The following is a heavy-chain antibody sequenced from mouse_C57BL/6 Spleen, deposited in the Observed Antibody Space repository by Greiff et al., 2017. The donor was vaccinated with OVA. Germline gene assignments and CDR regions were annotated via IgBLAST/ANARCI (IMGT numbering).Heavy chain of an antibody. Sequence: VQRVESGPGLVAPSQSLSITCTVSGFSLTSYGVHWVRQPPGKGLEWLVVIWSDGSTTYNSALKSRLSISKDNSKSQVFLKMNILQTDDTAMYVCARHEDYGYDGYAMDYWGQGTSVTVSS. CDR3: ARHEDYGYDGYAMDY. D-gene: IGHD2-2*01. CDR2: IWSDGST. CDR1: GFSLTSYG. J-gene: IGHJ4*01. V-gene: IGHV2-6-1*01.